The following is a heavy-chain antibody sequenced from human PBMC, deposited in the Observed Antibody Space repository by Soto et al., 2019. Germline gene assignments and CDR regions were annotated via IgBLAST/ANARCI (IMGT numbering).Heavy chain of an antibody. CDR2: ISWNSGDI. CDR3: AKRKRSYGSGSRAYFEF. D-gene: IGHD3-10*01. Sequence: GGSLRLSCETSGFTFDDYSMHWVRQAPGKGLEWVSGISWNSGDIAYADSVKGRFTISRDNAKNSLFLQMNSPTTEDTALYYCAKRKRSYGSGSRAYFEFWGRGTLVTVSS. J-gene: IGHJ2*01. CDR1: GFTFDDYS. V-gene: IGHV3-9*01.